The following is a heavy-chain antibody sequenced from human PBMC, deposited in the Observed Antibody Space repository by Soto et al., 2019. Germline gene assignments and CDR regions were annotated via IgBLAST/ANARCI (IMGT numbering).Heavy chain of an antibody. V-gene: IGHV1-69*01. Sequence: QVQLVQSGAEVKKPGSSVKVSCKASGGTFSSYAVTWVRQAPGQGLEWMGEIIPIFDTATYAQKFQGRVTIPADESTSTAYMELSSLRSEDTALYYCAGKTSNFGEGSFDPWGQGTLVTVSS. CDR1: GGTFSSYA. CDR2: IIPIFDTA. CDR3: AGKTSNFGEGSFDP. J-gene: IGHJ5*02. D-gene: IGHD3-16*01.